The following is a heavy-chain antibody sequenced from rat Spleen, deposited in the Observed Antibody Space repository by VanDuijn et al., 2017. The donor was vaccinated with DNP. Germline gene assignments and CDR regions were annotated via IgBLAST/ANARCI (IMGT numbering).Heavy chain of an antibody. CDR3: ARDHYDGYAMDA. J-gene: IGHJ4*01. V-gene: IGHV2-43*01. CDR1: GFSLTSYH. CDR2: IWTGGST. Sequence: QVQLKESGPGLVQPSQTLSLACTVSGFSLTSYHVHWVRQPSGKGLEWMGVIWTGGSTEYNSALKSRLSISRDTSKSQVFLKMSSLQTEDTATYYCARDHYDGYAMDAWGQGTSVTVSS. D-gene: IGHD1-12*02.